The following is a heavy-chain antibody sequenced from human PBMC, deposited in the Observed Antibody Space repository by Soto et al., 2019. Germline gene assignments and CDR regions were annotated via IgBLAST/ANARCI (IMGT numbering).Heavy chain of an antibody. J-gene: IGHJ4*02. CDR3: TIQNARGVPDY. CDR2: IKSKTDGGTT. CDR1: GFTFSNTW. V-gene: IGHV3-15*07. D-gene: IGHD3-10*01. Sequence: GGSLRLSCAGSGFTFSNTWMNWVRQAPGKGLEWVGRIKSKTDGGTTDYAAPVKGRFTISRDDSKNTLYLQMNSLKTEDTAVYYCTIQNARGVPDYWGQGTLVTVSS.